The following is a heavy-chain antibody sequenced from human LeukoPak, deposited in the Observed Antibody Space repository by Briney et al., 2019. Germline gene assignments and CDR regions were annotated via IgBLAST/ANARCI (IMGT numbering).Heavy chain of an antibody. CDR2: IYYSGST. J-gene: IGHJ4*02. CDR3: ARVSPPSLYYVDYDY. D-gene: IGHD4-17*01. Sequence: SETLSLTCTVSGSSISSYYWSWIRQPPGKGLEWIGYIYYSGSTNYNPSLKSRVTISVDTSKNQFSLKLSSVTAADTAVYYCARVSPPSLYYVDYDYWGQGTLVTVSS. V-gene: IGHV4-59*01. CDR1: GSSISSYY.